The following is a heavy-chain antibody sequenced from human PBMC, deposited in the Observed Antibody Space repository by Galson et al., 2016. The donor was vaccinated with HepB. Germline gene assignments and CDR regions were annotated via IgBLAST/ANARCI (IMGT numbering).Heavy chain of an antibody. Sequence: SVKVSCKASGYTFSSYFLHWVRQAPGQGLEWMGIINPSGGNTKYAPNFQGRVTMTRDTSTSTVYMELNSLRSDDTAMFYCARSLFSSGWYYFDYWGQGTLVTVSS. V-gene: IGHV1-46*01. D-gene: IGHD6-19*01. J-gene: IGHJ4*02. CDR3: ARSLFSSGWYYFDY. CDR2: INPSGGNT. CDR1: GYTFSSYF.